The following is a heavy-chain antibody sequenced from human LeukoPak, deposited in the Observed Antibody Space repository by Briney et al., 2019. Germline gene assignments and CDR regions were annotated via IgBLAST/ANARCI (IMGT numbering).Heavy chain of an antibody. D-gene: IGHD6-13*01. CDR3: ARDPGYSSSGWGDYYYYMDV. CDR2: IYTSGST. J-gene: IGHJ6*03. V-gene: IGHV4-4*07. CDR1: GGSISSYY. Sequence: PSETLSLTCTVSGGSISSYYWSWIRQPAGKGLEWIGRIYTSGSTNYNPSLKSRVTMSVDTSKNQFSLKLSSVTAADTAVYYCARDPGYSSSGWGDYYYYMDVWGKGTTVTVSS.